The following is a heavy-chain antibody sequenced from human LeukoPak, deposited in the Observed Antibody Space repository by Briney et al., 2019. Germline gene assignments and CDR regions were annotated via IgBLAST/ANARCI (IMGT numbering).Heavy chain of an antibody. D-gene: IGHD5-18*01. J-gene: IGHJ4*02. Sequence: GGSLRLSCAASGFTFSSYSKNWVRQTPGKGLEWVSSISSSSTYIYYADSVKGRFTISRDNAKNSLYLQMNSQRAEDTAVYYCAREPTAIILWGQGTLVTVSS. CDR3: AREPTAIIL. CDR2: ISSSSTYI. CDR1: GFTFSSYS. V-gene: IGHV3-21*01.